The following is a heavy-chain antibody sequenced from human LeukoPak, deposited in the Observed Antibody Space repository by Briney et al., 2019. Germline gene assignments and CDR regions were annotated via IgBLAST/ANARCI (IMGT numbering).Heavy chain of an antibody. V-gene: IGHV3-23*01. CDR1: GFTFSSYG. CDR2: ISGSGGST. CDR3: AKDAPPSPRITIFGVVTRGENAFDI. Sequence: PGGSLRLSCAASGFTFSSYGMSWVRQAPGKGLEWVSAISGSGGSTYYADSVKGRFTISRDNSKNTLYLQMNSLRAEDTAVYYCAKDAPPSPRITIFGVVTRGENAFDIWGQGTMVTVSS. J-gene: IGHJ3*02. D-gene: IGHD3-3*01.